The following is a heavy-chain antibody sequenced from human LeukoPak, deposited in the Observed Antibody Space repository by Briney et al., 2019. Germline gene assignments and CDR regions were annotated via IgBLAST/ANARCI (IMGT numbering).Heavy chain of an antibody. CDR3: AIQPWGSGNNWYFDL. CDR1: GYTFSVFY. Sequence: GASVTVSCKPSGYTFSVFYIHWVRQAPGQGLEWMGWISPNSGGTDYAQRFQGRVTMTRDTSISTAYMELSSLRSDDTAVYYCAIQPWGSGNNWYFDLWGRGTLVTVSS. CDR2: ISPNSGGT. J-gene: IGHJ2*01. V-gene: IGHV1-2*02. D-gene: IGHD7-27*01.